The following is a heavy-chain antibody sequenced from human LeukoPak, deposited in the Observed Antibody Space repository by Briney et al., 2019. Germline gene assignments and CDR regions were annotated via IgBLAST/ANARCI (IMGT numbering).Heavy chain of an antibody. D-gene: IGHD4-23*01. CDR1: GGSISSYY. CDR3: ARVGVDYSGNIIKYYFDY. J-gene: IGHJ4*02. V-gene: IGHV4-59*01. CDR2: VYYSGTT. Sequence: SETLSLTCTVSGGSISSYYWSWIRQPPGKGLEWIGYVYYSGTTNYNPSLKSRVIISVDTSKNQSSLNLSPVIAADTAVYYCARVGVDYSGNIIKYYFDYWGQGTLVTVSS.